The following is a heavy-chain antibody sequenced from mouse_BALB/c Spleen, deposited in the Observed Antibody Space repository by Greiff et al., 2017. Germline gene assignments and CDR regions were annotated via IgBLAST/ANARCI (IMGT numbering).Heavy chain of an antibody. CDR1: GFNIKDTY. Sequence: EVQLQQSGAELVKPGASVKLSCTASGFNIKDTYMHWVKQRPEQGLEWIGRIDPANGNTKYDPKFQGKATITADTSSNTAYLQLSSLTSEDTAVYYCARWGLRRATFYYFDYWGQGTTLTVSS. CDR3: ARWGLRRATFYYFDY. D-gene: IGHD2-4*01. CDR2: IDPANGNT. J-gene: IGHJ2*01. V-gene: IGHV14-3*02.